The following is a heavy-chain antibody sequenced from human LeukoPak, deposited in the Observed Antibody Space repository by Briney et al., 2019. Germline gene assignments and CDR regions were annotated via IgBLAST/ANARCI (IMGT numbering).Heavy chain of an antibody. D-gene: IGHD6-19*01. CDR3: ANGVAVAGTPPFDY. V-gene: IGHV3-30*18. J-gene: IGHJ4*02. CDR1: GFTFSSYG. Sequence: GGSLGLSCAASGFTFSSYGMHWVRQAPGKGLEWVAGITYDGSNKYSVDSVKGRFTISRDNSKNTLYLQMNSLRAEDTALYYCANGVAVAGTPPFDYWGQGTLVTVSS. CDR2: ITYDGSNK.